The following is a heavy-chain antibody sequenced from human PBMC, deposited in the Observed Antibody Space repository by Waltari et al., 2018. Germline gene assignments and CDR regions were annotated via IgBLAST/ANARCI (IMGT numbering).Heavy chain of an antibody. D-gene: IGHD5-12*01. CDR1: GGYITTNRHY. CDR3: ATYIGASLGTAAFDV. Sequence: QLQLQESGPGLVKPSETLALTCSVSGGYITTNRHYWGWIRQPPGQGLEWIGTVSYNGATYSSPSLRGRLTLSRDTTMNQLSLKLGSVTAADTALYYCATYIGASLGTAAFDVWGQGTMVTVSS. J-gene: IGHJ3*01. CDR2: VSYNGAT. V-gene: IGHV4-39*01.